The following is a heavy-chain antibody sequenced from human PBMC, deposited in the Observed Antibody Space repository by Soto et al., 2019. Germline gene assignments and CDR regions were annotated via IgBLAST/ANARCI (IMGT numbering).Heavy chain of an antibody. V-gene: IGHV4-4*02. J-gene: IGHJ3*02. Sequence: QVQLQGSGPGLVKPSETLSLTCAVSGGSITSSDWWSWVRQPPGKGLEWIGEIHHGGGTNYNPSLKSRVTISVDKSENQFSLKRTSVTAADTAVYYCAREGGGPDAFDIWGQGALVTVSS. CDR1: GGSITSSDW. CDR3: AREGGGPDAFDI. D-gene: IGHD3-16*01. CDR2: IHHGGGT.